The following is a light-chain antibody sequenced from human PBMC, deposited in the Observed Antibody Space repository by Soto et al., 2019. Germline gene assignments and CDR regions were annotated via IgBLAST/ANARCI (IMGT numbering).Light chain of an antibody. J-gene: IGLJ1*01. Sequence: QSVLTQPPSLSGAPGQRVTISCTGSGSNIGAPYDVHWYQHLPGTAPKLLIYGSTHRPSGVPGRFSGSKSGTSASLAITGLQAEDEADYYCQSYDSILSGYVFGAGTKLTVL. V-gene: IGLV1-40*01. CDR3: QSYDSILSGYV. CDR2: GST. CDR1: GSNIGAPYD.